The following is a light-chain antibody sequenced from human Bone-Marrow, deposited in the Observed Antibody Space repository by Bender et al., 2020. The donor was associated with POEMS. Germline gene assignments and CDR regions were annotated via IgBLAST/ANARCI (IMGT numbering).Light chain of an antibody. CDR2: EDR. V-gene: IGLV2-23*01. CDR3: CSYETSTTW. J-gene: IGLJ3*02. Sequence: QSALTQPASVSGSPGQSITISCTGSSSDIGSYSLVSWYQHHPDKVPKLIIFEDRKRPSGVSDRFSGSKSGYTASLTISGLQPEDEADYYCCSYETSTTWFGGGTKLTVL. CDR1: SSDIGSYSL.